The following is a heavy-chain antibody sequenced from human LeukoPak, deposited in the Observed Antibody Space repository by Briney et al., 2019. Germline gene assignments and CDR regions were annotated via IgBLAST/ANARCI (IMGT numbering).Heavy chain of an antibody. Sequence: GGSLRLSCAASGFTFSSYAMSWVRQAPGKGLEWVSAISGSGGSTYYADSVKGRFTISRDNSKNTLYLQMNSLRAEDTAIYYCAKDSYRGWTRGNWFDPWGQGTLVTVSS. V-gene: IGHV3-23*01. D-gene: IGHD6-19*01. J-gene: IGHJ5*02. CDR3: AKDSYRGWTRGNWFDP. CDR2: ISGSGGST. CDR1: GFTFSSYA.